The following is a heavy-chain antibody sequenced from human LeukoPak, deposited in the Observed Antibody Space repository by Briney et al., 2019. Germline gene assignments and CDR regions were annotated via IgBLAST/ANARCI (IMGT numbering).Heavy chain of an antibody. V-gene: IGHV3-33*03. CDR2: IWHDGSRK. CDR3: SKVLDTAGMAA. Sequence: GGSLRLSCEASVFTFSSYSIHWVRQAPGKGLEWVAIIWHDGSRKYYADSVKGRFSISRDNSKSTVYLEMGSLRAEDTAVYFCSKVLDTAGMAAWGQGTTVTVS. CDR1: VFTFSSYS. D-gene: IGHD3-16*01. J-gene: IGHJ6*02.